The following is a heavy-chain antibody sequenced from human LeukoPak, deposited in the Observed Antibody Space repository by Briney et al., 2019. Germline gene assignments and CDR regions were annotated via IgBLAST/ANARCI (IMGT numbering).Heavy chain of an antibody. D-gene: IGHD2-21*02. CDR1: GFTFSDYA. CDR3: ARGGGDYCFDY. V-gene: IGHV3-23*01. Sequence: PGGSLRLSCAASGFTFSDYAMSWVRQAPGKGLEWVAAISGTGGNTYYADSVKGRFTISRDNSKNTLYLRINSLRAEDTAVYFCARGGGDYCFDYWGQGALVTVSS. CDR2: ISGTGGNT. J-gene: IGHJ4*02.